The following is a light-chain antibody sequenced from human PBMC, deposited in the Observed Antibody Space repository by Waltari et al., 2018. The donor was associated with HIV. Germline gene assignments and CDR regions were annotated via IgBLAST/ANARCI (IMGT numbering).Light chain of an antibody. Sequence: QSVLTQPPSASGTPGQRVTISCSGSSSNIGSNYVYWYQQLPGTAPKLLFYRTNQRPSGVPDRFSGSKSGTSASLAITGLRSEDEADYYCAAWDDGLSGPVFGGGTKLTVL. CDR3: AAWDDGLSGPV. V-gene: IGLV1-47*01. CDR1: SSNIGSNY. CDR2: RTN. J-gene: IGLJ3*02.